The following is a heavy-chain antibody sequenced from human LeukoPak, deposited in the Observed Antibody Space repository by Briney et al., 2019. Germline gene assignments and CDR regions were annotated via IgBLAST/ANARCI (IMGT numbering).Heavy chain of an antibody. V-gene: IGHV4-59*12. CDR2: IYYSGST. Sequence: SETLSLTCTVSGGSISSYYWSWIRQPPGKGLEWIGYIYYSGSTNYNPSLKSRVTISVDTSKNQFSLKLSSVTAADTAVYYCARGRSWFHYFDYWGQGTLVTVSS. D-gene: IGHD6-13*01. J-gene: IGHJ4*02. CDR3: ARGRSWFHYFDY. CDR1: GGSISSYY.